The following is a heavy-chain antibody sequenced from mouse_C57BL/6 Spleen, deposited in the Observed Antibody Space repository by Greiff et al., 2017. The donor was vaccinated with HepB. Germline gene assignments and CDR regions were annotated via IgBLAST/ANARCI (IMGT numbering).Heavy chain of an antibody. J-gene: IGHJ2*01. V-gene: IGHV1-81*01. D-gene: IGHD2-4*01. CDR3: ARDGSYDYDCGYFYY. CDR1: GYTFTSYG. CDR2: IYPRSGNT. Sequence: VKLVESGAELARPGASVKLSCKASGYTFTSYGISWVKQRTGQGLEWIGEIYPRSGNTYYNEKFKGKATLTADKSSSTAYMELRSLTSEDSAVYFCARDGSYDYDCGYFYYWGQGTTLTVSS.